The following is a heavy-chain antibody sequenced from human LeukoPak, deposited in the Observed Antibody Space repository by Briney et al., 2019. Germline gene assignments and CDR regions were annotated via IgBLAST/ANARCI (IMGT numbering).Heavy chain of an antibody. J-gene: IGHJ1*01. D-gene: IGHD3-10*01. CDR2: ISHSGST. CDR1: GGPISSYY. Sequence: SETLSLTCSVSGGPISSYYWNWIRQTPGKGLEWIGYISHSGSTNSNPSLKNRVTISIDTSTSQFSLKLSSVTAADTAVYYCAAYYGPESYPLYFQHWGQGTLVTVSS. CDR3: AAYYGPESYPLYFQH. V-gene: IGHV4-59*12.